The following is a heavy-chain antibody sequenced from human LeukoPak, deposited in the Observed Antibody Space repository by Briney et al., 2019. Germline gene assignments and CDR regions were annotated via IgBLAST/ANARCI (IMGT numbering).Heavy chain of an antibody. CDR1: GFTFSSYA. CDR2: ISGSGGST. J-gene: IGHJ4*02. Sequence: PGGSLRLSCAASGFTFSSYAMSWVRQAPGKGLEWVSAISGSGGSTYYADSVKGRFTISRDNSKNTLYLQMNSLKTEDTAVYYCTTDPAQGYWGQGTLVTVSS. V-gene: IGHV3-23*01. CDR3: TTDPAQGY.